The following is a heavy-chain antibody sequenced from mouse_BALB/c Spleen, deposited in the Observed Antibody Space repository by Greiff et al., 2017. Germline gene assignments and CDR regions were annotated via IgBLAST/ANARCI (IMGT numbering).Heavy chain of an antibody. J-gene: IGHJ4*01. Sequence: VKVVESGPGLVAPSQSLSITCTVSGFSLTGYGVNWVRQPPGKGLEWLGMIWGDGSTDYNSALKSRLSISKDNSKSQVFLKMNSLQTDDTARYYCAREPTMITTGFYAMDYWGQGTSVTVSS. V-gene: IGHV2-6-7*01. D-gene: IGHD2-4*01. CDR3: AREPTMITTGFYAMDY. CDR2: IWGDGST. CDR1: GFSLTGYG.